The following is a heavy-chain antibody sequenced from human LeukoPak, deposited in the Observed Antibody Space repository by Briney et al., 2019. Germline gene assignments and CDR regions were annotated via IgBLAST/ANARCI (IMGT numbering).Heavy chain of an antibody. V-gene: IGHV3-7*04. CDR1: GFTFSSYW. D-gene: IGHD6-13*01. J-gene: IGHJ5*02. CDR3: ARGEAAAAWFDP. CDR2: IKQDGSEK. Sequence: GWFLRLSCAASGFTFSSYWMSWVRLAPGEGLAWVANIKQDGSEKYYVDSVKGRFTISRDNAKNSLYLQMNSLRAEDTAVYYCARGEAAAAWFDPWGQGTLVTVSS.